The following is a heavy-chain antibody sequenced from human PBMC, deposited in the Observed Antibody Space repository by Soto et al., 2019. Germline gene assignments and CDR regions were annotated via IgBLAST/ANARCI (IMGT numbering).Heavy chain of an antibody. CDR3: ARDAVTWKDRIDDYFYGMDV. Sequence: QVQLVQSGAEVKEPGAPVRVSSKPSGQTFTNYGFSWGRRAPGQGLGGRGGFGVSNGNTKYAQKFQDRVTMTTDTSTSTAYMELRSLRSDDTAVYHCARDAVTWKDRIDDYFYGMDVWGQGTTVTVSS. V-gene: IGHV1-18*01. CDR1: GQTFTNYG. CDR2: FGVSNGNT. J-gene: IGHJ6*02. D-gene: IGHD1-1*01.